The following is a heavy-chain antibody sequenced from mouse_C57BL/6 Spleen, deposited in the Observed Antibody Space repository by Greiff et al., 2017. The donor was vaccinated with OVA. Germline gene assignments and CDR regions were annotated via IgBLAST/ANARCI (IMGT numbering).Heavy chain of an antibody. CDR2: ISSGSSTI. J-gene: IGHJ4*01. V-gene: IGHV5-17*01. D-gene: IGHD2-5*01. Sequence: EVKVVESGGGLVKPGGSLKLSCAASGFTFSDYGMHWVRQAPEKGLEWVAYISSGSSTIYYADTVKGRFTISRDNAKNTLFLQMTSLRSEDTAMYYCARYYYSNPYAMDYWGQGTSVTVSS. CDR1: GFTFSDYG. CDR3: ARYYYSNPYAMDY.